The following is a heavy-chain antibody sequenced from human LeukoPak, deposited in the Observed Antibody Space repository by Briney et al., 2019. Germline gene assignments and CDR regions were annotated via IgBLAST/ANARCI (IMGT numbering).Heavy chain of an antibody. CDR2: ISYDGRNK. Sequence: PGGSLRLSCAASGFTFSSYGMHWVRQVPGKGLEWVAVISYDGRNKHYVDSVKGRFTVSRDNSKNTLYLQMNSLRAEDTTVYYCAKASGQAGYCSSTSCHYTFDYWGQGTLVTVSS. D-gene: IGHD2-2*01. CDR1: GFTFSSYG. V-gene: IGHV3-30*18. CDR3: AKASGQAGYCSSTSCHYTFDY. J-gene: IGHJ4*02.